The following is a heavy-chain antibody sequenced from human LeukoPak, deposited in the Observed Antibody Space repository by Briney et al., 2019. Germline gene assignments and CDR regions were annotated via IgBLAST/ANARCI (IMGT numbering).Heavy chain of an antibody. D-gene: IGHD3-10*01. CDR3: ASAGLTYGSGSYFVY. CDR2: ISSSGSTI. V-gene: IGHV3-48*03. Sequence: GGSLRLSCAASGFTFSSYEMNWVRQAPGKGLEWVSYISSSGSTIYYADSVKGRFTISRDNAKNSLYLQMNSLRAEDTALYYCASAGLTYGSGSYFVYWGQGTLVTVSS. CDR1: GFTFSSYE. J-gene: IGHJ4*02.